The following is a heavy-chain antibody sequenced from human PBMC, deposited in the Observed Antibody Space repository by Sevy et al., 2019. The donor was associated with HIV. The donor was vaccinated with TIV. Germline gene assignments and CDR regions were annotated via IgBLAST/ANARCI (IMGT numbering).Heavy chain of an antibody. J-gene: IGHJ6*02. CDR2: IWYDGSNK. CDR1: GFTFSSYG. CDR3: ARDKLAGDRGGYYYYGMDV. Sequence: GSLRLSCAASGFTFSSYGMHWVRQAPGKGLEWVAVIWYDGSNKYYADSVKGRFTISRDNSKNTLYLQMNSLRAEDTAVYYCARDKLAGDRGGYYYYGMDVWGQGTTVTVSS. V-gene: IGHV3-33*01. D-gene: IGHD1-1*01.